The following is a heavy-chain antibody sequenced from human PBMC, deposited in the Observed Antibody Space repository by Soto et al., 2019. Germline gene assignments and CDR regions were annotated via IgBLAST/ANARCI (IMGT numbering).Heavy chain of an antibody. D-gene: IGHD3-3*01. CDR3: ARVQRITIFGVVIHYYYYGMDV. V-gene: IGHV1-69*06. CDR2: IIPIFGTA. CDR1: GGTFISYS. J-gene: IGHJ6*02. Sequence: SVNVSFKSSGGTFISYSISWVRQAPGQGLECMGGIIPIFGTANYAQKFQGRVTITADKSTSTAYMELSSLRSEDTAVYYCARVQRITIFGVVIHYYYYGMDVWGQGTTVTVSS.